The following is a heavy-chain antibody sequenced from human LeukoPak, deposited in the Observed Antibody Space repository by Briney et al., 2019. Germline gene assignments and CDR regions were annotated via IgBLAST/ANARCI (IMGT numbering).Heavy chain of an antibody. D-gene: IGHD3-3*01. CDR1: GFTFNSYC. J-gene: IGHJ5*02. CDR3: VSDLCGGDDQ. V-gene: IGHV3-74*01. Sequence: GGSLRLSCAASGFTFNSYCMRLVRQAPGKCLVFVSRIDEDARTIDFADSVKGRFTISRDKAKDTLYLQMSTLRDEDTAVYYCVSDLCGGDDQWGRGTLVTVSS. CDR2: IDEDARTI.